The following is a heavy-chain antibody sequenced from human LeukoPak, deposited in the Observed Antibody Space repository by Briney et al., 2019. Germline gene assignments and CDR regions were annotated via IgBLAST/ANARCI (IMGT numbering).Heavy chain of an antibody. J-gene: IGHJ2*01. CDR1: GYTFTDYY. CDR2: INPHSGGT. CDR3: ARAGAQQQLLWYFDL. D-gene: IGHD6-13*01. V-gene: IGHV1-2*02. Sequence: RASVKVSCKASGYTFTDYYIHWVRQAPGQGLEWMGWINPHSGGTNYAQKFQGRVTMTRDTSISTAYMELSRLRSDDTAVYYCARAGAQQQLLWYFDLWGRGTLVTVSS.